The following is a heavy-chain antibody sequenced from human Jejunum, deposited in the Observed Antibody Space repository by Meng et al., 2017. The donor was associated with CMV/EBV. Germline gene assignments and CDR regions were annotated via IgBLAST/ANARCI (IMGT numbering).Heavy chain of an antibody. CDR3: AKIQDYDNAWFDP. V-gene: IGHV3-23*01. D-gene: IGHD3-22*01. J-gene: IGHJ5*02. CDR2: IGGSGDSTYS. Sequence: SAFTFSTYGMTWVRQAPGKGLGWVSAIGGSGDSTYSYYADSVKGRFTISRDNSKNTLYLQMNSLRAEDTAVYYCAKIQDYDNAWFDPWGQGTLVTVS. CDR1: AFTFSTYG.